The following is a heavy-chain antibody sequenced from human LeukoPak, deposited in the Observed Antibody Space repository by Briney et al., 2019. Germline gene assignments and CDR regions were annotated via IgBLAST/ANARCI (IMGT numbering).Heavy chain of an antibody. CDR1: GGNFSNYA. CDR3: ARGSGLDY. J-gene: IGHJ4*02. D-gene: IGHD6-25*01. Sequence: GASVKVSCKASGGNFSNYAVNWVRQAPGQGLEWMGRIIPLLNISDYAQKFQGRVTITADRSTTTGYMELSSLRSEDTAVYYCARGSGLDYWGQGTLVTVSS. V-gene: IGHV1-69*04. CDR2: IIPLLNIS.